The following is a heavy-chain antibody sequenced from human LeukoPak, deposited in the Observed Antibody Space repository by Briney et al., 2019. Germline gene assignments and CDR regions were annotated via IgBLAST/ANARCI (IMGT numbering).Heavy chain of an antibody. D-gene: IGHD3-22*01. CDR3: ARQSLLRAQVDY. Sequence: GESLKISCKGSGYSFTSYWIAWVRQMHGKGLEWMGYIYPGDSDTSYSPSFQGQVTISADKSISTAYLQWSSLKASDTAMYYCARQSLLRAQVDYWGQGTLVTVSS. CDR1: GYSFTSYW. J-gene: IGHJ4*02. CDR2: IYPGDSDT. V-gene: IGHV5-51*01.